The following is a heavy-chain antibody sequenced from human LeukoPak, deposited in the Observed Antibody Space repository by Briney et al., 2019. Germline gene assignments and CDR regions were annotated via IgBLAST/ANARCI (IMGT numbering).Heavy chain of an antibody. Sequence: ASVKVSCKASGGTFTSYAISWVRQAPGQGLEWMGGIIPIFGTANYAQKFQGRVTITADESTSTAYMGLSSLRSEDTAVYYCARTSREMTTSTGYFDYWGQGTLVTVSS. CDR1: GGTFTSYA. V-gene: IGHV1-69*13. CDR3: ARTSREMTTSTGYFDY. CDR2: IIPIFGTA. D-gene: IGHD5-24*01. J-gene: IGHJ4*02.